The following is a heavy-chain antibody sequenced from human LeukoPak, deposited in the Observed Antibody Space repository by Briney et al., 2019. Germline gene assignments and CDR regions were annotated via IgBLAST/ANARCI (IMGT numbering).Heavy chain of an antibody. CDR2: IGGSGTGS. CDR3: AKDLPGTGAYDY. V-gene: IGHV3-23*01. D-gene: IGHD1-7*01. Sequence: GGSLRLSCAASGFAFRSYAMSWVRQAPGKGLEWVSAIGGSGTGSYYAGSVKGRFTLSRDNSKNTLYLQMNSLRAEDTAVHYCAKDLPGTGAYDYWGQGALVTVSS. CDR1: GFAFRSYA. J-gene: IGHJ4*02.